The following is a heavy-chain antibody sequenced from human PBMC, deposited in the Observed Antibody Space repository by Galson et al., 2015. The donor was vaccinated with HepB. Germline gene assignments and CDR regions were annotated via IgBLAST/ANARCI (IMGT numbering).Heavy chain of an antibody. J-gene: IGHJ5*01. Sequence: SLRLSCAASGFTFSSNWIQWVRQAPGKGLEWVSRINSDVRTTSYTHSLKGRFTISRDNAKNTRYLQMNSLRAEDTAVYYCGNWGASWGQGTLVTVSS. CDR3: GNWGAS. CDR1: GFTFSSNW. CDR2: INSDVRTT. V-gene: IGHV3-74*01.